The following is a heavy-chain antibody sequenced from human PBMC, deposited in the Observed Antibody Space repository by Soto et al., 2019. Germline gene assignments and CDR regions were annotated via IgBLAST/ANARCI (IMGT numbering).Heavy chain of an antibody. CDR1: GFTFSNSA. CDR3: AARSDYYTSYYYSDV. CDR2: IVVGSGNT. D-gene: IGHD3-3*01. Sequence: QMQLEQSGPEAKKPGTSVKVSCKASGFTFSNSAIQWVRQTRGQRLEWIGWIVVGSGNTNYARELHGRVTITRDMSTSAAYMELSSLRFEDTAIYYCAARSDYYTSYYYSDVCGEETTVTVSS. V-gene: IGHV1-58*02. J-gene: IGHJ6*03.